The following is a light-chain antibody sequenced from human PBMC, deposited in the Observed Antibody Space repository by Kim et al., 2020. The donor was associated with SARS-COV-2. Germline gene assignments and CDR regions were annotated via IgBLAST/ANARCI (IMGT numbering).Light chain of an antibody. V-gene: IGLV2-14*01. CDR1: SSDVGGYNH. CDR3: SSYTSSSTWV. CDR2: DVS. J-gene: IGLJ3*02. Sequence: QSALTQPASVSGSPGQSITISCTGTSSDVGGYNHVSWHQQHPGKAPKVMIYDVSQRPSGVSNRFSGSKSGNTASLTISGLQAEDEADYYCSSYTSSSTWVFGGGTQLTVL.